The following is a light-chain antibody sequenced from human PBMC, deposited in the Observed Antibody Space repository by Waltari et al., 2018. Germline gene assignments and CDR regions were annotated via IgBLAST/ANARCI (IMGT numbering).Light chain of an antibody. V-gene: IGLV1-40*01. CDR1: SPNTGAGYD. CDR3: QSYDSSLSGFYV. CDR2: GNS. J-gene: IGLJ1*01. Sequence: QSVLTQPPSVSGAPGQRVTISCTGISPNTGAGYDVTWYQQLPGTAPKLLIYGNSKRPSGVPDRFSGSKSGTSASLAITGLQAEDEADYYCQSYDSSLSGFYVFGTGTKVTVL.